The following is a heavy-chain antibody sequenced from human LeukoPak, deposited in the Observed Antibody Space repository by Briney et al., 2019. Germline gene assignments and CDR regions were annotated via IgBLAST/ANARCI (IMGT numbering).Heavy chain of an antibody. CDR1: GYSFTSYW. Sequence: GESLKISCKGSGYSFTSYWIGWVRQMPGKGLEWMGIIYPGDSDTRYSPSFQGQVTISADKSISTAYLQWSSLKASDTAMYYCARQQWLSQYNWFDPWGQGTLSPSPQ. CDR2: IYPGDSDT. V-gene: IGHV5-51*01. CDR3: ARQQWLSQYNWFDP. J-gene: IGHJ5*02. D-gene: IGHD6-19*01.